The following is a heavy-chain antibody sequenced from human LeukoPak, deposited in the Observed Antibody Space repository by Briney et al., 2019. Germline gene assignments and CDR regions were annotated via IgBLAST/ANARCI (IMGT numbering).Heavy chain of an antibody. D-gene: IGHD4-17*01. CDR2: ISSSSSTL. J-gene: IGHJ4*02. Sequence: PGGSLRLSCAASGFTFSSYSMTWVRQAPGKGLEWVSYISSSSSTLYYADSVKGRFTISRDNAKNSLYLQMNSLRAEDTAVYYCASEYSGYYGTDYWGQGTLVTVSS. CDR3: ASEYSGYYGTDY. V-gene: IGHV3-48*01. CDR1: GFTFSSYS.